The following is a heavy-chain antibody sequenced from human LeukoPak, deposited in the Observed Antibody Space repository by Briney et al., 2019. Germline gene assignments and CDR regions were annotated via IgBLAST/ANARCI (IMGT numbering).Heavy chain of an antibody. CDR3: ARRNIPYFDY. Sequence: LSLTCTVSGGSISSYFWSWVRQAPAKGLEWVSGINWNGGSTGYADSVKGRFTISRDNAKNSLYLQMNSLRAEDTALYYCARRNIPYFDYWGQGTLVTVSS. CDR2: INWNGGST. J-gene: IGHJ4*02. D-gene: IGHD2-2*02. CDR1: GGSISSYF. V-gene: IGHV3-20*04.